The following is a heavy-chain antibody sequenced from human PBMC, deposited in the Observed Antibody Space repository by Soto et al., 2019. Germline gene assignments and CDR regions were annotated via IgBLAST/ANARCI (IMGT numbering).Heavy chain of an antibody. Sequence: SETLSLTCAVYGGSFSGYYWTWIRQPPGTGLEWIGDINHSGSTNYNPSLKSRVTISVDTSKNQFSLKLSSVTAADTAVYFCARLNTVMVAATGAFDIWGQGTMVTVSS. CDR1: GGSFSGYY. V-gene: IGHV4-34*01. D-gene: IGHD2-15*01. J-gene: IGHJ3*02. CDR3: ARLNTVMVAATGAFDI. CDR2: INHSGST.